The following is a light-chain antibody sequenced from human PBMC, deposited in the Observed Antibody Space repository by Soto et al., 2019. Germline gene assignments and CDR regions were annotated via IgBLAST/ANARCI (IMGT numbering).Light chain of an antibody. CDR2: GAS. CDR3: QQYNTYST. J-gene: IGKJ5*01. Sequence: IVLTQSPGTLSLSPGERATLSCRASQSVNSNYLAWFRQEPGQAPRLLIYGASSRAAGIPDRFSGSGSGTDFTLTISRLEPEDFATYFCQQYNTYSTFGQGTRLEIK. V-gene: IGKV3-20*01. CDR1: QSVNSNY.